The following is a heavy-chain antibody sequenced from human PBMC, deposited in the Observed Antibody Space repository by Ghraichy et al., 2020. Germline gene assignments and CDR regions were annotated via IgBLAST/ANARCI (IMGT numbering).Heavy chain of an antibody. CDR2: INHSGST. D-gene: IGHD4-17*01. V-gene: IGHV4-34*01. Sequence: SETLSLTCAVYGGSFSGYYWSWIRQPPGKGLEWIGEINHSGSTNYNPSLKSRVTISVDTSKNQFSLKLSSVTAADTAVYYCARRGKLGDYVPARYFQHWGQGTLVTVSS. J-gene: IGHJ1*01. CDR3: ARRGKLGDYVPARYFQH. CDR1: GGSFSGYY.